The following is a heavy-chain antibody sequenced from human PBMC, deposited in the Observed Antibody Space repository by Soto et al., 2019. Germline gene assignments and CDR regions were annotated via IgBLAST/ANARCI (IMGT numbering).Heavy chain of an antibody. D-gene: IGHD4-4*01. CDR1: GFTFNTYS. CDR3: SRTSITVGFGMDV. J-gene: IGHJ6*02. V-gene: IGHV3-21*01. CDR2: ISSGNNYI. Sequence: EMQLVESGGGLVKPGGSLRLSCSASGFTFNTYSLNWVRQAPGKGLEWVSSISSGNNYIYYRDSVKGRFTISRDNGKTSLFLQMNSLRVEDTAIYYCSRTSITVGFGMDVWGQGTTVTVSS.